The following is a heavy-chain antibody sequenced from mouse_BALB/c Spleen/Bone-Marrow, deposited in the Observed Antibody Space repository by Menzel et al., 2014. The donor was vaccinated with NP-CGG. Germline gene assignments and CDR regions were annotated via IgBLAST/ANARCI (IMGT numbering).Heavy chain of an antibody. J-gene: IGHJ1*01. CDR3: VFLGYYGYFYV. CDR2: INPDSSTI. V-gene: IGHV4-1*02. D-gene: IGHD2-2*01. CDR1: GFDFSRYW. Sequence: LVESGGSLKLSCAASGFDFSRYWMSWVRQAPGKGLEWIGEINPDSSTINYTPSLKDKFIISRDNAKNALYLQMSKVRSEDTALYYCVFLGYYGYFYVWGAGTTVTVSS.